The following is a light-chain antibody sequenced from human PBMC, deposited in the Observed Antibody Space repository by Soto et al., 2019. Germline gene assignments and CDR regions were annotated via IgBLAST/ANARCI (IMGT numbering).Light chain of an antibody. V-gene: IGLV2-14*01. Sequence: QSVLTQPASVSGSPGQSITISCTGTSSDVGGYNYVSWYQQHPGKAPKLMIYEVNYRPSGVSSRFSGSKSGNTASLTISGLQAEDEADYYCSSYTSSSTSVVFGGGTKLTVL. CDR2: EVN. CDR1: SSDVGGYNY. J-gene: IGLJ2*01. CDR3: SSYTSSSTSVV.